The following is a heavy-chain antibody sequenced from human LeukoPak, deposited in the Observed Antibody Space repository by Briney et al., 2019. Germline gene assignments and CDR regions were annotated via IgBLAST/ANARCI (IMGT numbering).Heavy chain of an antibody. CDR1: GFTFSSYA. CDR2: ISYDGSNK. V-gene: IGHV3-30-3*01. Sequence: GGSLRLSCAASGFTFSSYAMHWVRQAPGKGLEWVAVISYDGSNKYYADSVKGRFTISRDNSKNTLYLQMNSLRAEDTAVYYCAKRNYDSSGYYPHYFDYWGQGTLVTVSS. D-gene: IGHD3-22*01. J-gene: IGHJ4*02. CDR3: AKRNYDSSGYYPHYFDY.